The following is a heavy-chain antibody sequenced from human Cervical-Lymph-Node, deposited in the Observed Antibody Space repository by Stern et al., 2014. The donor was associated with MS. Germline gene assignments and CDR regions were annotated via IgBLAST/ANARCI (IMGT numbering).Heavy chain of an antibody. Sequence: QLVESGPEVKKPGTSVKVSCKASGFTFTSSAVQWVRQARGQPPAWIGWIVGGRGNTNYAQKFQERVTITRDMSTSTAYMELSSLRSEDTAVYYCAAGVAAAGSYYYYGMDVWGQGTTVTVSS. CDR1: GFTFTSSA. V-gene: IGHV1-58*01. J-gene: IGHJ6*02. D-gene: IGHD6-13*01. CDR3: AAGVAAAGSYYYYGMDV. CDR2: IVGGRGNT.